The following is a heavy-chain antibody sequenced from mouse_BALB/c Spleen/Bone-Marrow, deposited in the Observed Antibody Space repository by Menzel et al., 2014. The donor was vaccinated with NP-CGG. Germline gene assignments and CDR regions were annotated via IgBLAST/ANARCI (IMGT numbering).Heavy chain of an antibody. CDR1: GFNIKDTY. CDR3: ALYYYGSSGFAY. Sequence: VQLKESGAELVKPGASVKLSCTASGFNIKDTYMHWVKQRPEQVLEWIGRIDPANGNTKYDPKFQGKATITADTSSNTAYLQLSSLTSEGTAVYYCALYYYGSSGFAYWGQGTLVTVSA. D-gene: IGHD1-1*01. V-gene: IGHV14-3*02. CDR2: IDPANGNT. J-gene: IGHJ3*01.